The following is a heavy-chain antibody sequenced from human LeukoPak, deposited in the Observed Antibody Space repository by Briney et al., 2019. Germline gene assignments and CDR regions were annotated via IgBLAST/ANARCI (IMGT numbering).Heavy chain of an antibody. CDR1: GVATCSDY. J-gene: IGHJ3*02. D-gene: IGHD3-9*01. CDR3: ASGVWYYDTRGAFDI. CDR2: IYYSRRT. Sequence: SETLSLTCTVSGVATCSDYTGWIRQPPGKGLGWIGSIYYSRRTNSHPSLKSRVTISVDTSKNQSSLKLSSVTAADTAVYYCASGVWYYDTRGAFDIWGQGTMVTVSS. V-gene: IGHV4-59*01.